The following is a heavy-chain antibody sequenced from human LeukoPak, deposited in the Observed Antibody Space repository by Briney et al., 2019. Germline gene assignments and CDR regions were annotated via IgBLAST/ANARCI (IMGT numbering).Heavy chain of an antibody. J-gene: IGHJ4*02. CDR1: GFTFSSYW. D-gene: IGHD2-15*01. CDR3: ARDLYCSGGSCFRAPHDY. V-gene: IGHV3-7*01. CDR2: IKQDGSEK. Sequence: PGGSLRLSCAASGFTFSSYWMSWVRQAPGKGLEWVANIKQDGSEKYYVDSVKGRFTISRDNAKNSLYLQMNSLRAEDTAVYYCARDLYCSGGSCFRAPHDYWGQGTLVTVSS.